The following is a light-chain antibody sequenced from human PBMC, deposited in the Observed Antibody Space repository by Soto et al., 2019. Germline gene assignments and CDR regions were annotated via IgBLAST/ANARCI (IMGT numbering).Light chain of an antibody. Sequence: EIVLTQSPGTLSLSPGERATLSCRASQSVSSSYLARYQQKPGQAPRLLIYGASSRATGIPDRFSGSGSGTDVTLTISRLEPEDFAVYFCQQYGSSPLGQGTKVEIK. CDR3: QQYGSSP. CDR2: GAS. J-gene: IGKJ1*01. V-gene: IGKV3-20*01. CDR1: QSVSSSY.